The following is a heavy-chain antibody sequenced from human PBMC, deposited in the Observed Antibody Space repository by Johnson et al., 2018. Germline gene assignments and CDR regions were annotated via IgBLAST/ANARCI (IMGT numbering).Heavy chain of an antibody. V-gene: IGHV3-72*01. J-gene: IGHJ6*03. CDR2: TRDKANRYTT. CDR3: ARSVLYYGSGRRHYYMDV. CDR1: GFSFSDHY. Sequence: VQLVESGGGVVQPGRSLRLSCAASGFSFSDHYMDWVRQAPGKGLEWVGRTRDKANRYTTEYAASVEGRFTISRDDSKNSLHVQMNSLKIEDTAVYYCARSVLYYGSGRRHYYMDVWGKGTTVTVSS. D-gene: IGHD3-10*01.